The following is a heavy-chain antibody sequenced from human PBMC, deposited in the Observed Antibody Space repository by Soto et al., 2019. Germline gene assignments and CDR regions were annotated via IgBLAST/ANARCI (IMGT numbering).Heavy chain of an antibody. CDR3: AHRGYGNFPRGNWFDP. CDR1: GFSLTTAGAG. CDR2: IYWNDDT. Sequence: QITLKESGPTLVKPTQTLTLTCTFSGFSLTTAGAGVGWIRQPPGKALEWLALIYWNDDTRYSPSLKSRLTIPKDNSKNQVGLKMTNMDPVDTGTYYCAHRGYGNFPRGNWFDPWGQGILVIVSS. J-gene: IGHJ5*02. V-gene: IGHV2-5*01. D-gene: IGHD4-17*01.